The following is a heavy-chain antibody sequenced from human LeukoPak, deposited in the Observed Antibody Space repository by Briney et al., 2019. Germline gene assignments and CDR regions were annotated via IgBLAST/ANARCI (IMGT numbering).Heavy chain of an antibody. Sequence: ASVKVSCKXSGYTFTSYDINWVRQATGQGLEWMGRMNPNSGNTGYAQKFQGRVTITRNTSISTAYMELSSLRSEDTAVYYCARAAGTFNFQHWGQGTLVTVSS. CDR3: ARAAGTFNFQH. J-gene: IGHJ1*01. CDR1: GYTFTSYD. V-gene: IGHV1-8*03. CDR2: MNPNSGNT. D-gene: IGHD6-13*01.